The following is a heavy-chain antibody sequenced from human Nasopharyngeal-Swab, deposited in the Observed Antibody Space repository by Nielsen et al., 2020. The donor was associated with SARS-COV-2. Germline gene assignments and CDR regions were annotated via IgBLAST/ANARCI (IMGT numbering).Heavy chain of an antibody. V-gene: IGHV3-23*01. CDR2: ISGSGGST. J-gene: IGHJ4*02. D-gene: IGHD1-26*01. CDR1: GFTFSSYA. CDR3: ARDSRIVGATGSNDY. Sequence: GGSLRLSCAASGFTFSSYAMSWVRQAPGKGLEWVSAISGSGGSTYYADSVKGRFTISRDNSKNTLYLQMNSLRAEDTAVYYCARDSRIVGATGSNDYWGQGTLVTVSS.